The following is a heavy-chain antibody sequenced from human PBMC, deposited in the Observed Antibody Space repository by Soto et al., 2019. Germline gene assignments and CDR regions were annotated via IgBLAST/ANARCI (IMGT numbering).Heavy chain of an antibody. J-gene: IGHJ6*02. V-gene: IGHV1-69*01. CDR3: AVPYYGSGSYVDYGMDV. D-gene: IGHD3-10*01. CDR1: GGTFSSYA. Sequence: QVQLVQSGAEVKKPGSSVKVSCKASGGTFSSYAISWVRQAPGQGLEWMGGIIPIFGTANYAQKFQGRVTITADESTSTAYMERSSLRSEDTAVYYCAVPYYGSGSYVDYGMDVWGQGTTVTVSS. CDR2: IIPIFGTA.